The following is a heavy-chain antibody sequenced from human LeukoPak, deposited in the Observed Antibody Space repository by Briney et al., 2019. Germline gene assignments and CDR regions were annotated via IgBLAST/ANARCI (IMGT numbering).Heavy chain of an antibody. Sequence: GGSLRLSCAASGFTFSTYSMNWVRQAPGKGLECVSSISSSGAYIYYADSVKGRFTISRDNAKKSLYLQMNSLRAEDTAIYYCVGNYYNSSGLDYWGQGTLVTVSS. CDR3: VGNYYNSSGLDY. V-gene: IGHV3-21*01. CDR1: GFTFSTYS. D-gene: IGHD3-22*01. CDR2: ISSSGAYI. J-gene: IGHJ4*02.